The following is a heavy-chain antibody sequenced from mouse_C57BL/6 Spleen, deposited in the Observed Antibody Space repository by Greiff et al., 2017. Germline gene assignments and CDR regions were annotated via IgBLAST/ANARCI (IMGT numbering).Heavy chain of an antibody. CDR1: GYTFTSYT. V-gene: IGHV1-4*01. CDR3: AREGVIYYDYDAGFDY. Sequence: VQLQESGAELARPGASVKMSCKASGYTFTSYTMHWVKQRPGQGLEWIGYINPSSGYTKYNQKFKDKGTLTADKSSSTAYMQLSSLTSEDSAVYYCAREGVIYYDYDAGFDYWGQGTTLTVSS. D-gene: IGHD2-4*01. CDR2: INPSSGYT. J-gene: IGHJ2*01.